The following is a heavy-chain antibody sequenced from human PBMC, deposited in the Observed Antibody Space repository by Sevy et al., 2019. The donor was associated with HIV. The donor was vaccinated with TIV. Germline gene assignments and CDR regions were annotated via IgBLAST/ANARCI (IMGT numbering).Heavy chain of an antibody. Sequence: ASVKVSCKVSGYTLTELSMHWVQQAPGKGLEWMGGFDPEDGETIYAQKFQGRVTMTEDTSTDTAYMELSSLRSEDTAVYYCATRVFYDFWSDYYFQHWGQGTLVTVSS. CDR1: GYTLTELS. CDR3: ATRVFYDFWSDYYFQH. D-gene: IGHD3-3*01. J-gene: IGHJ1*01. CDR2: FDPEDGET. V-gene: IGHV1-24*01.